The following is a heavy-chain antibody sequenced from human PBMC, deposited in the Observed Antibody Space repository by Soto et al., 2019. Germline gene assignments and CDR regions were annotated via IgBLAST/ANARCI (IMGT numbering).Heavy chain of an antibody. CDR2: IKQDGSEK. CDR3: ARERDYDFWSGYYYYYYYMDV. J-gene: IGHJ6*03. Sequence: GSLRLSCAASGFTFSSYWMSWVRQAPGKGLEWVANIKQDGSEKYYVDSVKGRFTISRDNAKNSLYLQMNSLRAEDTAVYYCARERDYDFWSGYYYYYYYMDVWGKGTTVTVSS. D-gene: IGHD3-3*01. CDR1: GFTFSSYW. V-gene: IGHV3-7*01.